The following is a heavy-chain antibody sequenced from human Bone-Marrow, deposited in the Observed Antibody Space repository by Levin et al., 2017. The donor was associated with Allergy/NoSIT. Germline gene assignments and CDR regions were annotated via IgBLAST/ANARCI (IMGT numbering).Heavy chain of an antibody. V-gene: IGHV4-61*01. Sequence: TSETLSLTCAVSGDSVSNTNHYCSWIRQSPGKGLEWIGYVYFTGSTNYNPSLQSRVTISVDPSKNQFSLKLRSVTAADAAVYYCAISNQHWFDPWGQGTLVTVSS. CDR2: VYFTGST. CDR3: AISNQHWFDP. J-gene: IGHJ5*02. CDR1: GDSVSNTNHY.